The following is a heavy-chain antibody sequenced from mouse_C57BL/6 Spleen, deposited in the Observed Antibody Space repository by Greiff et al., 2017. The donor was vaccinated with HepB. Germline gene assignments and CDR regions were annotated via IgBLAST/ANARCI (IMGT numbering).Heavy chain of an antibody. V-gene: IGHV10-1*01. D-gene: IGHD4-1*01. CDR3: VRRGWDGNYVDY. J-gene: IGHJ2*01. CDR1: GFSFNTYA. CDR2: IRSKSNNYAT. Sequence: EVQRVESGGGLVQPKGSLKLSCAASGFSFNTYAMNWVRQAPGKGLEWVARIRSKSNNYATYYADSVKDRFTISRDDSESMIYLQMNNLNTEDTAMYYCVRRGWDGNYVDYWGQGTTLTGSS.